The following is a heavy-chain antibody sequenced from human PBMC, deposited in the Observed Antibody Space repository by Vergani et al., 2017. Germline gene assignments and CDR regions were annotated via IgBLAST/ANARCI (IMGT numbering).Heavy chain of an antibody. CDR3: ARQWAPLNTVVLPHHIQKNYWYFDL. J-gene: IGHJ2*01. Sequence: EVQLVQSGAEVKKPGESLKISCKGSGYNFTNYWIGWVRQMPGRGLKWMGIVYPGDSEIRYSPSFQGQVTISADKSISTAYLQWSSLKDSDTAMYYCARQWAPLNTVVLPHHIQKNYWYFDLWGRGTLVTVSS. D-gene: IGHD2/OR15-2a*01. CDR1: GYNFTNYW. V-gene: IGHV5-51*01. CDR2: VYPGDSEI.